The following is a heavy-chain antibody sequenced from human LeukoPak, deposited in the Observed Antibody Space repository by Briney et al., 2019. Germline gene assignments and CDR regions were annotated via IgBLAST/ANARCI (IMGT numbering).Heavy chain of an antibody. Sequence: GGSLRLSCAASGFTFSSHSMNWVRQAPGKGLEWVSYISSSSSTIYYADSVKGRFTISRDNAKNSLYLQMNSLRAEDTAVYYCAKGSYYDSSGSFYFDYWGQGTLVTVSP. CDR1: GFTFSSHS. CDR3: AKGSYYDSSGSFYFDY. V-gene: IGHV3-48*01. J-gene: IGHJ4*02. D-gene: IGHD3-22*01. CDR2: ISSSSSTI.